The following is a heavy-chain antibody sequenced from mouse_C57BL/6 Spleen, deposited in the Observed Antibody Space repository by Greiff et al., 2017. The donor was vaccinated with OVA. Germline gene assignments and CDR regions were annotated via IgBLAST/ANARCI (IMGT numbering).Heavy chain of an antibody. J-gene: IGHJ2*01. Sequence: EVHLVESGGDLVKPGGSLKLSCAASGFTFSSYGMSWVRQTPDQRLEWVATISSGGSYTYYPASVKGRFTISRDNAKNTLYLQMSSLKSEDTAMYYCARHWEDYYFDYWGKGTTLTVSS. CDR3: ARHWEDYYFDY. CDR2: ISSGGSYT. D-gene: IGHD4-1*01. V-gene: IGHV5-6*01. CDR1: GFTFSSYG.